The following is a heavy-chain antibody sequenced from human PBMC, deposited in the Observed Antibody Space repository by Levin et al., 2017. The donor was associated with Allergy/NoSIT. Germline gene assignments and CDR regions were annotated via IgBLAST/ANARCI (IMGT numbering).Heavy chain of an antibody. V-gene: IGHV4-34*01. CDR2: INHSGST. CDR1: GGSFSGYY. CDR3: ARGGPPPNPYYYGSGSYIPRGYYYYYYMDV. J-gene: IGHJ6*03. Sequence: SETLSLTCAVYGGSFSGYYWSWIRQPPGKGLEWIGEINHSGSTNYNPSLKSRVTISVDTSKNQFSLKLSSVTAADTAVYYCARGGPPPNPYYYGSGSYIPRGYYYYYYMDVWGKGTTVTVSS. D-gene: IGHD3-10*01.